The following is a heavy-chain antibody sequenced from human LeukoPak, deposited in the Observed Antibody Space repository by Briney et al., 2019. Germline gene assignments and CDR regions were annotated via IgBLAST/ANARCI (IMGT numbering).Heavy chain of an antibody. Sequence: PSVKVSCKASGYTFTGYYMHWVRQAPGQGLEWMGWINPNSGGTNYAQKFQGRVTMTRDTSISTAYMELSRLRSDDTAVYYCARELAVAGTGFDYWGQGTLVTVSS. CDR3: ARELAVAGTGFDY. CDR1: GYTFTGYY. D-gene: IGHD6-19*01. V-gene: IGHV1-2*02. CDR2: INPNSGGT. J-gene: IGHJ4*02.